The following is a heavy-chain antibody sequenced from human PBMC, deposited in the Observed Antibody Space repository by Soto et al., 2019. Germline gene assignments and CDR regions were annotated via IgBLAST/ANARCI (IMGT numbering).Heavy chain of an antibody. CDR3: ARAGDYDFWSGYSNDAFDI. J-gene: IGHJ3*02. CDR1: SGSMSGYY. V-gene: IGHV4-59*01. Sequence: KTSETLSLTCTVSSGSMSGYYWNWIRQPPGKGLEWIGYIYYSGSTNYNPSLKSRVTISVDTSKNQFSLKLSSVTAADTAVYYCARAGDYDFWSGYSNDAFDIWGQGTMVPVSS. D-gene: IGHD3-3*01. CDR2: IYYSGST.